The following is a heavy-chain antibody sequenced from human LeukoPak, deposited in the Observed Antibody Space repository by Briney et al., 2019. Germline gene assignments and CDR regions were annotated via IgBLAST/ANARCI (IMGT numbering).Heavy chain of an antibody. V-gene: IGHV3-7*03. J-gene: IGHJ4*02. CDR3: ARSIPYGTTWYGRSDY. D-gene: IGHD6-13*01. CDR1: GFAFSSSW. Sequence: GGSLRLSCAASGFAFSSSWMSWVRQAPGKGLEWVANIKKDGSDKYYVDSVKGRFTISRDNALNSLYLQMNSLRAEDTAIYYCARSIPYGTTWYGRSDYWGQGTLVTVSS. CDR2: IKKDGSDK.